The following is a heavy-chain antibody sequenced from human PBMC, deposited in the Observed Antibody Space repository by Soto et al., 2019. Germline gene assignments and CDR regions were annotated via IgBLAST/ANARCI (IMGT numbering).Heavy chain of an antibody. CDR2: ISAHNGNT. Sequence: QVHLVQSGAEVKKPGASVKVSCKASGYTFTNYGITWVRQAPGQGLEWMGWISAHNGNTDYAQKLQGRVIVTRDTSTSTANLELRSLISDDTAVHYCARGRYGDYWRQGALVTVSS. CDR1: GYTFTNYG. J-gene: IGHJ4*02. V-gene: IGHV1-18*01. CDR3: ARGRYGDY. D-gene: IGHD1-1*01.